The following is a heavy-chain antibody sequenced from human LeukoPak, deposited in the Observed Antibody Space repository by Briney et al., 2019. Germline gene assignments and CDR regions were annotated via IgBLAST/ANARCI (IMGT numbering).Heavy chain of an antibody. CDR1: GYRFTSYW. CDR3: ARQAGISSSWYFFDY. CDR2: IYPGDSDT. Sequence: GESLKISCKGSGYRFTSYWIGWVRQMPGKGLEWMGIIYPGDSDTRYSPSFQGQVTISANKSISTAYLQWSSLKASDTAMYYCARQAGISSSWYFFDYWGQGTLVTVSS. J-gene: IGHJ4*02. D-gene: IGHD6-13*01. V-gene: IGHV5-51*01.